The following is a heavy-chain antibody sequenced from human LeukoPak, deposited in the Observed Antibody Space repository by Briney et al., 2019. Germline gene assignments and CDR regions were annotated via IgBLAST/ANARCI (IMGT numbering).Heavy chain of an antibody. CDR2: INHSGST. Sequence: SETLSLTCAVYGGSFSGYYWSWIRQPPGKGLEWIGEINHSGSTNYNPSLKSRVTISVDTSKNQFSLKLSSVTAADTAVYYCARGRYDILTGPPKGYYGIDVWGQGTTVTVSS. D-gene: IGHD3-9*01. V-gene: IGHV4-34*01. CDR1: GGSFSGYY. J-gene: IGHJ6*02. CDR3: ARGRYDILTGPPKGYYGIDV.